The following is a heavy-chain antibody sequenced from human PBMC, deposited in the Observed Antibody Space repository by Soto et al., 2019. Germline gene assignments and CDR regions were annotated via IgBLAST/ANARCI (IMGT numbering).Heavy chain of an antibody. CDR1: GFSFSSYT. CDR2: ISTRSSLI. Sequence: DVQLVESGGGQVKPGGSLSLSCAASGFSFSSYTINWVRLGPVKGLEWVSPISTRSSLIYYADSVKGRFTISRDNAKNSEYLQMTSLRAEDTAVYYWATLARRGPVTIPLDDWGQGTLVTVSS. CDR3: ATLARRGPVTIPLDD. V-gene: IGHV3-21*01. J-gene: IGHJ4*02. D-gene: IGHD4-4*01.